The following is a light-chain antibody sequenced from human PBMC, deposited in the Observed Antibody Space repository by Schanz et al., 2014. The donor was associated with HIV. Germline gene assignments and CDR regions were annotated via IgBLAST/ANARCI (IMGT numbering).Light chain of an antibody. CDR3: GSFAGSNTRGLV. CDR1: NSDVGGYNY. V-gene: IGLV2-14*03. CDR2: GVS. J-gene: IGLJ1*01. Sequence: QSALTQPASVSGSPGQSITISCTGTNSDVGGYNYVSWYQHHPGKAPKLMIYGVSNRPSGVSNRFSGSKSGNTASLTVSGLQAEDEADYYCGSFAGSNTRGLVFGTGTKVTVL.